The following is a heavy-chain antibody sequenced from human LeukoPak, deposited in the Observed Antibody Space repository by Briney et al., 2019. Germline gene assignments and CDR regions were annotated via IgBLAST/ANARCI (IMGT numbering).Heavy chain of an antibody. J-gene: IGHJ4*02. CDR3: ASLGGITIFGVFQYYFDY. CDR2: IYTSGST. CDR1: GGSISSYY. D-gene: IGHD3-3*01. Sequence: WETLSLTCTVSGGSISSYYWSWIRQPPGKGLEWIGYIYTSGSTNYNPSLKSRVTISVDTSKNQFSLRLSSVTAADTAVYYCASLGGITIFGVFQYYFDYWGQGTLVTVSS. V-gene: IGHV4-4*09.